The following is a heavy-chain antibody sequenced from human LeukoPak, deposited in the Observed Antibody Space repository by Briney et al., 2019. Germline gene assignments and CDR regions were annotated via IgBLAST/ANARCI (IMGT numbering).Heavy chain of an antibody. Sequence: ASVNVSCKASGYTFTSYDINWVRQATGQGLEWMGWMNPNSGNTGYAQKFQGRVTMTRNTSISTAYMELSSLRSEDTAVYYCARVEVVPAANFDYWGQGTLVTVSS. CDR1: GYTFTSYD. CDR2: MNPNSGNT. CDR3: ARVEVVPAANFDY. J-gene: IGHJ4*02. V-gene: IGHV1-8*01. D-gene: IGHD2-2*01.